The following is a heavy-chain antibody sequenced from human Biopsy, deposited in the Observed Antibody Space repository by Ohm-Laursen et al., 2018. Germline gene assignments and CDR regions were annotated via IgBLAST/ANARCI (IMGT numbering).Heavy chain of an antibody. V-gene: IGHV4-59*01. J-gene: IGHJ4*02. D-gene: IGHD3-22*01. CDR1: GDSFSSYF. Sequence: TLSLTCPVSGDSFSSYFWSWIRQPPGKGLEWIGFIHNSGSTDHNPSLKSRVTVSMDVSNNDFSLKLTSVTAADTAVYYCARALGGYDLSAYYIDSWGQGTLVTVSS. CDR2: IHNSGST. CDR3: ARALGGYDLSAYYIDS.